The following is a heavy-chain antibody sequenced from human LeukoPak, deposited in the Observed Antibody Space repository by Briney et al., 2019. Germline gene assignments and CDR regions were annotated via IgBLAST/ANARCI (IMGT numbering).Heavy chain of an antibody. CDR1: GFTFSSYG. CDR2: IHHDGSNK. CDR3: ARDVTIGFSWGSSPHDAFDI. D-gene: IGHD6-6*01. Sequence: PGGSLRLSCAASGFTFSSYGMHWVRQAPGKGLDWVAFIHHDGSNKYYADSVKGRFTISRDNAKNSLYLQMNSLRAEDTAVYYCARDVTIGFSWGSSPHDAFDIWGQGTMVTVSS. J-gene: IGHJ3*02. V-gene: IGHV3-30*02.